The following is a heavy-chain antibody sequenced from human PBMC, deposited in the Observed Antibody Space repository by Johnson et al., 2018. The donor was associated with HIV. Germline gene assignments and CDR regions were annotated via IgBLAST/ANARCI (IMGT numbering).Heavy chain of an antibody. Sequence: QVQLVESGGGVVQPGRSLRLSCAASGFTFSGYGMHWVRQAPGKGLEWVAVIWYDGSHKYSADYVKGRFTISRDNSKNTLYLQMNSLRVEDTAVYYCACGPYSNSSGVFDIWGQGTMVTVSS. V-gene: IGHV3-33*01. J-gene: IGHJ3*02. CDR1: GFTFSGYG. D-gene: IGHD6-6*01. CDR3: ACGPYSNSSGVFDI. CDR2: IWYDGSHK.